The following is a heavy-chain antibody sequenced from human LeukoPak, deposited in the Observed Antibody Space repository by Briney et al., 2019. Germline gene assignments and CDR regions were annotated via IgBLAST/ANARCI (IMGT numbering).Heavy chain of an antibody. Sequence: SEILSLTCTVSGGSISSSSYYWGWIRQPPGKGLEWIGSIYYSGSTYYNPSLKSRVTISVDTSKNQFSLKLSSVTAADTAVYYCARLGPPGYSYGLGDYWGQGTLVTVSS. CDR2: IYYSGST. CDR3: ARLGPPGYSYGLGDY. D-gene: IGHD5-18*01. V-gene: IGHV4-39*01. J-gene: IGHJ4*02. CDR1: GGSISSSSYY.